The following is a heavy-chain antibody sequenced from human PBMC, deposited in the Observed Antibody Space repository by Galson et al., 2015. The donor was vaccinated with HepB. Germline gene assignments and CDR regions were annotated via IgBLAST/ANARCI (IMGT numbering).Heavy chain of an antibody. CDR1: GFTFSSYA. Sequence: SLRLSCAASGFTFSSYAMHWVRQAPGKGLEWVAVIWSDGINEDCADSVKGRFSISRDNSKNTLYLQINSLRAEDTALYYCAREGYSLYTSSWLDYWGQGTLVTVSS. J-gene: IGHJ4*02. CDR2: IWSDGINE. CDR3: AREGYSLYTSSWLDY. D-gene: IGHD6-13*01. V-gene: IGHV3-33*08.